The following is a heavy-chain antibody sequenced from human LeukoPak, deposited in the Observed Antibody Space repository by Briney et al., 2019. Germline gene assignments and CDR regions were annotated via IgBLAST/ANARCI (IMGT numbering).Heavy chain of an antibody. CDR3: ARDLYSSSSFAPLRY. CDR2: IYSGGST. Sequence: GGSLRLSCAASGFTVSSNYMSWVRQAPGKWLEWVSVIYSGGSTYYADSVKGRFTISRDNSKNTLYLQMNSLRAEDTAVYYCARDLYSSSSFAPLRYWGQGTLVTVSS. D-gene: IGHD6-6*01. V-gene: IGHV3-66*02. CDR1: GFTVSSNY. J-gene: IGHJ4*02.